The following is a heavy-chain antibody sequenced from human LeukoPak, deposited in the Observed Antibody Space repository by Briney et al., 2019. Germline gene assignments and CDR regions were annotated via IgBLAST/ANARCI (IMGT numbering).Heavy chain of an antibody. CDR1: GFTFSSYW. Sequence: GGSLRLSCAASGFTFSSYWMHWVRQAPGKGLVWVPRIKSDGSTNYADSVKGRFTISRDNAKNTVSLQMNSLRAKDTGVYYCARAPSEIGGYYPEYFRHWGQGTLVTVSS. CDR3: ARAPSEIGGYYPEYFRH. CDR2: IKSDGST. D-gene: IGHD3-22*01. V-gene: IGHV3-74*01. J-gene: IGHJ1*01.